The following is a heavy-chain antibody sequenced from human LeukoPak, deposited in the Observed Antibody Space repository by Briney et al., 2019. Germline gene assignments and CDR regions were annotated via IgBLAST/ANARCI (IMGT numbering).Heavy chain of an antibody. Sequence: PSETLSLTCTVSGYSISSGYYWGWIRQPPGKGLEWIGSIYHSGSTYYNPSLKSRVTISVDTSKNQFSLKLSSVTAADTAVYYCARQFHSSSRDTSFDYWGQGTLVTVSS. V-gene: IGHV4-38-2*02. D-gene: IGHD6-13*01. J-gene: IGHJ4*02. CDR1: GYSISSGYY. CDR3: ARQFHSSSRDTSFDY. CDR2: IYHSGST.